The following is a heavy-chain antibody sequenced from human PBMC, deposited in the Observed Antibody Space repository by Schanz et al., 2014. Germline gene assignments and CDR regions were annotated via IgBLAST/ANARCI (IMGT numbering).Heavy chain of an antibody. CDR3: AKDAENTAMITDYFDY. Sequence: DVHLLESGGGLVQPGGSLRLSCATSGFTLNNAWMNWVRQAPGKGLEWVSAISGSGGTIYYADSVKGRFTISRDNAKNSLYLQMNSLRAEDTAVYYCAKDAENTAMITDYFDYWGQGTLVTVSS. D-gene: IGHD5-18*01. CDR1: GFTLNNAW. J-gene: IGHJ4*02. V-gene: IGHV3-23*01. CDR2: ISGSGGTI.